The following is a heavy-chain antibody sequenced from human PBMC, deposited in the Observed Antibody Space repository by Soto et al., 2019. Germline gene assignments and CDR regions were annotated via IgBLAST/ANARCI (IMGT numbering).Heavy chain of an antibody. J-gene: IGHJ6*02. V-gene: IGHV1-24*01. D-gene: IGHD5-18*01. CDR1: GYTLTELS. CDR3: ATGAAMAPYYYYGMDV. Sequence: ASVKVSCKVSGYTLTELSMHWVRQAPGKGLEWMGGFDPEDGETIYAQKFQGRVTMTEDTSTDTAYMELSSLRSEDTAVYYCATGAAMAPYYYYGMDVWGQGTTVTVSS. CDR2: FDPEDGET.